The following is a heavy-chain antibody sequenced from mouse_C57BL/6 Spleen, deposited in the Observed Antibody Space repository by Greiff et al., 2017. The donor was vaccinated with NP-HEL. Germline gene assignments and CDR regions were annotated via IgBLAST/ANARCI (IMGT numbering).Heavy chain of an antibody. CDR1: GFNIKDYY. CDR2: IDPEDGDT. CDR3: TTYSNYRLDYAMDY. D-gene: IGHD2-5*01. Sequence: VQLQQSGAELVRPGASVKLSCTASGFNIKDYYMHWVKQRPEQGLEWIGRIDPEDGDTEYAPKFQGKATMTADTSSNTAYLQLSSLTSEDTAVYYCTTYSNYRLDYAMDYWGQGTSVTVSS. V-gene: IGHV14-1*01. J-gene: IGHJ4*01.